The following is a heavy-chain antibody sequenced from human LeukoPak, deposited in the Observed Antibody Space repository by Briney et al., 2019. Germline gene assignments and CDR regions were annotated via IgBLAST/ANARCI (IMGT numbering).Heavy chain of an antibody. D-gene: IGHD1-26*01. CDR1: GGSISSGAYY. V-gene: IGHV4-30-4*08. CDR2: IYYSGST. Sequence: SETLSLTCTVSGGSISSGAYYWSWIRQLPGKGLEWIGYIYYSGSTYYNPSLKSRVTISVDTSKNQFSLKLSSVTAADTAVYYCARVSGSYYKLDYWGQGTLVTVSS. CDR3: ARVSGSYYKLDY. J-gene: IGHJ4*02.